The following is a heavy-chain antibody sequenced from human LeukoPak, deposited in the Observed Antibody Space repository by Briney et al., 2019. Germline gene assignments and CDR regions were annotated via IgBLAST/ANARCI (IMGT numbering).Heavy chain of an antibody. D-gene: IGHD2-8*02. CDR3: ARDLGGVDI. CDR1: GFTFSSYA. CDR2: IYSGGGST. V-gene: IGHV3-23*03. Sequence: GGSLRLSCAASGFTFSSYAMSWVRQAPGKGLEWVSVIYSGGGSTYYADSVKGRFTISRDNSKNTLYLQMNSLRAEDTAVYYCARDLGGVDIWGQGTMVTVSS. J-gene: IGHJ3*02.